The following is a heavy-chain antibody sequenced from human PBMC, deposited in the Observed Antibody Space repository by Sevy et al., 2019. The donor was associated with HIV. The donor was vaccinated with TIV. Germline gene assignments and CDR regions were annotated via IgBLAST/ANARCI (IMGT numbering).Heavy chain of an antibody. Sequence: GGSLRLSCATSGFTFSNSGMHWIRQAPGKGLEWLSFTNYNGVNKYYADSVKGRFDISRDNSKSTLYLQMDTLRAEDTAVYYFAKNRQVQGVIVPLSYWGQGTLVTVSS. V-gene: IGHV3-30*02. CDR1: GFTFSNSG. D-gene: IGHD3-10*01. J-gene: IGHJ4*02. CDR3: AKNRQVQGVIVPLSY. CDR2: TNYNGVNK.